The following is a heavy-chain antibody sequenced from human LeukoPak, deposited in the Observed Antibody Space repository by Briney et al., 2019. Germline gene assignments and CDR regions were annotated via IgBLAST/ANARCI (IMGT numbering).Heavy chain of an antibody. CDR2: ISSSGSTI. D-gene: IGHD6-19*01. J-gene: IGHJ4*02. CDR1: GFTFSSYE. V-gene: IGHV3-48*03. CDR3: ARPYSSGWYLDGY. Sequence: PGGSLRLSCAASGFTFSSYEMNWVRQAPGKGLEWVSYISSSGSTIYYADSVKGRFTIPRDNAKNSLYLQMNSLRAEDTAVYYCARPYSSGWYLDGYWGQGTLVTVSS.